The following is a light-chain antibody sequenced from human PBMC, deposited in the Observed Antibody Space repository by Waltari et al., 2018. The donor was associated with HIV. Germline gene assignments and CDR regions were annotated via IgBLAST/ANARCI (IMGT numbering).Light chain of an antibody. Sequence: SSELTQDPAVSVALGQTVRITCQGPSLRNYYASWYQQKPGQAPLLVVYGDNKRPSGIPDRFSGSSSGNTASLTITGAQAEDEADYYCNSRDSSGHHLVFAAATTVTVL. CDR3: NSRDSSGHHLV. CDR1: SLRNYY. J-gene: IGLJ1*01. V-gene: IGLV3-19*01. CDR2: GDN.